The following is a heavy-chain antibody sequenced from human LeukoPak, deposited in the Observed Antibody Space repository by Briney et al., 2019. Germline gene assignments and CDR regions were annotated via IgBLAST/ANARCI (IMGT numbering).Heavy chain of an antibody. J-gene: IGHJ4*02. D-gene: IGHD2-8*01. V-gene: IGHV3-48*03. Sequence: GGSLRLSCAASGFTFSNYDMNWVRQAPGKGLEWVSYISSSDTIYYADFVQCRFTISRDNAQNSLYLQMNSLRAEDTAVYYCARTGLYNFDYWGQGTLVSVSS. CDR1: GFTFSNYD. CDR3: ARTGLYNFDY. CDR2: ISSSDTI.